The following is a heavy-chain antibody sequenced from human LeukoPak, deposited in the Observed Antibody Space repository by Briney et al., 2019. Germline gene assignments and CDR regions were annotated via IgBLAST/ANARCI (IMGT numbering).Heavy chain of an antibody. Sequence: FETLSLNCVVYGGSFRGYYWSRIRQPPREGGEWIGEINHSGSTNYNPSLKSRVTISVDTSKNQFSLKLSSVTAADTAMYYCVRVGAAAGYTIEYFQHWGQGTLVTVSS. J-gene: IGHJ1*01. D-gene: IGHD6-13*01. CDR2: INHSGST. V-gene: IGHV4-34*01. CDR1: GGSFRGYY. CDR3: VRVGAAAGYTIEYFQH.